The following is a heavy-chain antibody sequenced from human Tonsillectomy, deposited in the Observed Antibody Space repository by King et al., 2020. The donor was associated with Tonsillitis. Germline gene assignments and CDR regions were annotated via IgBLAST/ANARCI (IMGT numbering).Heavy chain of an antibody. CDR2: ISYDGSNK. CDR1: GFTFSSYA. J-gene: IGHJ3*02. CDR3: ARERTSCYLTYRCYDAFDI. V-gene: IGHV3-30-3*01. D-gene: IGHD2-2*01. Sequence: VQLVESGGGVVQPGRSLRLSCAASGFTFSSYAMHWVRQAPGKGLEWVAVISYDGSNKYYADSVKGRFTISRDNSKNTLYLQMNSLRAEDTAVYYCARERTSCYLTYRCYDAFDIWGQGTMVTVSS.